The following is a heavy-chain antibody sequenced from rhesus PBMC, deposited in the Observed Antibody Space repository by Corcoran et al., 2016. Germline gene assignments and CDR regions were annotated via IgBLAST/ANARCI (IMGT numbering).Heavy chain of an antibody. CDR2: IYGGSGSP. J-gene: IGHJ4*01. CDR1: GGSISSSNW. Sequence: QVQLQESGPGLVKPSETLSLTCAVSGGSISSSNWWSWIRQSPGKGLEWIGYIYGGSGSPSYNPSLKSRVTISTDTSKNQFSLKLSSVTAADTAVYYCASSAGGTGYFFDYWGQGVLVTVSS. D-gene: IGHD3-3*01. CDR3: ASSAGGTGYFFDY. V-gene: IGHV4S7*01.